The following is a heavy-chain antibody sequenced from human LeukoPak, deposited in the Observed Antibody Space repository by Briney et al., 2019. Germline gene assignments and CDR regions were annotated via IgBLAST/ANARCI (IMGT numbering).Heavy chain of an antibody. CDR1: GFTFSSYW. CDR3: ARATRRIAAAGTLFDY. V-gene: IGHV3-7*01. Sequence: GGSLRLSCAASGFTFSSYWMSWVRQAPGKGLEWVANIKQDGSEKYYVDSVKGRFTISRDNAKNSLYLQMNSLRAEDTAVYYCARATRRIAAAGTLFDYWGQGTLVTVSS. J-gene: IGHJ4*02. D-gene: IGHD6-13*01. CDR2: IKQDGSEK.